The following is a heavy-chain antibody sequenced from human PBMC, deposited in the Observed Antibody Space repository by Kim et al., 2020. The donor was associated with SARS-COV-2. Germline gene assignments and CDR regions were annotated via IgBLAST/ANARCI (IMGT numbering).Heavy chain of an antibody. Sequence: SETLSLTCTVSGYSISSGYYWGWIRQPPEKGLEWIGSIYHSGSTYYNPSLKSRVTISVDTSKNQFSLKLSSVTAADTAVYYCASSPGQPLSIVVVPAAWGQGTLVTVSS. J-gene: IGHJ4*02. CDR3: ASSPGQPLSIVVVPAA. CDR1: GYSISSGYY. CDR2: IYHSGST. V-gene: IGHV4-38-2*02. D-gene: IGHD2-2*01.